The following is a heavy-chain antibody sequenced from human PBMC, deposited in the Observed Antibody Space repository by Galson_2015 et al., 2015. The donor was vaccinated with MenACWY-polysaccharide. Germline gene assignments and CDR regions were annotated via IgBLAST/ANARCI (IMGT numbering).Heavy chain of an antibody. Sequence: SLRLSCAASGFAFSSYAMSWVRQAPGKGLEWVSVISGGGITTNYADSVKGRFTISRDNSKNTLYLQVSSLRAEDTAVYYCAKTAKLGANKESHWCFDLWRRGTLVTVSS. CDR3: AKTAKLGANKESHWCFDL. CDR2: ISGGGITT. J-gene: IGHJ2*01. CDR1: GFAFSSYA. D-gene: IGHD1-26*01. V-gene: IGHV3-23*01.